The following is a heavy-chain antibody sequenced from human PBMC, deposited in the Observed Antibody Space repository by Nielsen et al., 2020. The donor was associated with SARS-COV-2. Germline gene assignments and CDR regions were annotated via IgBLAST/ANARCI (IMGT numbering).Heavy chain of an antibody. V-gene: IGHV1-3*01. D-gene: IGHD3-16*01. Sequence: ASVKVSCKASGYTFTSYAMHWVRQAPGQRLEWMGWINAGNGNTKYSQKFQGRVLITRDTSASTAYMELSSLRSEDTAVYYCARSFGHAEYFQHWGQGTLVTVSS. CDR2: INAGNGNT. J-gene: IGHJ1*01. CDR1: GYTFTSYA. CDR3: ARSFGHAEYFQH.